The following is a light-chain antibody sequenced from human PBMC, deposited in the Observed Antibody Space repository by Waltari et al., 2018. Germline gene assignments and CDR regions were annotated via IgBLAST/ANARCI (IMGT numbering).Light chain of an antibody. J-gene: IGLJ1*01. CDR3: CSFAAGDAYV. CDR1: SSDVGGYNY. V-gene: IGLV2-11*01. Sequence: QSALTQPRSVSGSPGQSVAISCTGTSSDVGGYNYVSWYQQHPGKAPTLVIYDVTDRPSGVPVRFSGSKSGNTASLTVSGLQAEDEADYYCCSFAAGDAYVFGTGTKVSVL. CDR2: DVT.